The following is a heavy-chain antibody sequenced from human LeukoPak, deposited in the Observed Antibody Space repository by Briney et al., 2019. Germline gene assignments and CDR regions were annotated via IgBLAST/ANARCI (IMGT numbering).Heavy chain of an antibody. CDR3: ARGYSLEWLLLTSIMDV. CDR2: IYYSGST. CDR1: GGSISSYY. D-gene: IGHD3-3*01. J-gene: IGHJ6*04. Sequence: PSETLSLTCTVSGGSISSYYWSWIRQPPGKGLEWIGYIYYSGSTNYNPSLKSRVTISVDTSKNQFSLKLSSVTAADTAVYYCARGYSLEWLLLTSIMDVWGKGTTVTVSS. V-gene: IGHV4-59*01.